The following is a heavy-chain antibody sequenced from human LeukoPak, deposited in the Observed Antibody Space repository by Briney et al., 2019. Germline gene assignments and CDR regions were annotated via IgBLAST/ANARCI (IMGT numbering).Heavy chain of an antibody. D-gene: IGHD1-20*01. CDR1: GFTFTSSA. J-gene: IGHJ4*02. CDR2: IVVGGGNT. Sequence: ASVKVSCKASGFTFTSSAVQWVRQARGQRLEWIGWIVVGGGNTNYAQKFQERVTITRDMSTSTAYMELSSLRSEDTAVYYCAADVTVTGIDYWGQGTLVTVSS. V-gene: IGHV1-58*01. CDR3: AADVTVTGIDY.